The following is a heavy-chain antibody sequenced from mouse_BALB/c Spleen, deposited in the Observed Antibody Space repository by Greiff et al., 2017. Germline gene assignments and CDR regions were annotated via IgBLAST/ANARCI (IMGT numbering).Heavy chain of an antibody. D-gene: IGHD2-1*01. CDR1: GYTFTSDW. V-gene: IGHV1-69*02. J-gene: IGHJ2*01. CDR2: IDPSDSYT. Sequence: QVQLQQSGAELVKPWASVKLSCKASGYTFTSDWMHWVKQRPGQGLEWIGEIDPSDSYTNYNQKFKGKATLTVDKSSSTAYMQLSSMTSEDSAVYYCAGLGVYDNYASMDYWGQGTTLTVSS. CDR3: AGLGVYDNYASMDY.